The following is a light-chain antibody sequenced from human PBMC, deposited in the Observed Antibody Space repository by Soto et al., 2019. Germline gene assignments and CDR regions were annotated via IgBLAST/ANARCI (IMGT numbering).Light chain of an antibody. Sequence: DVVMSQTPLSLSVAPGQPASISCKSSQILLHSNGYNYLDWYLQKPGQSPQLLIYLGSNRASGVPDRSSGSGSGTDFTLKISRVEAEDVGIYYCMQALQTWTFGQGTKVDIK. V-gene: IGKV2-28*01. CDR3: MQALQTWT. CDR2: LGS. CDR1: QILLHSNGYNY. J-gene: IGKJ1*01.